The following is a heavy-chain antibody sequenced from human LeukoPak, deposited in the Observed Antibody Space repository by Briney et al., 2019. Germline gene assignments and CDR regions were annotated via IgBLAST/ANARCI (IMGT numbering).Heavy chain of an antibody. CDR1: GGTFSSYA. D-gene: IGHD6-19*01. CDR3: ARAGSGWYSSGAYFDY. Sequence: ASVKVSCKASGGTFSSYAISWVRQAPGQGLEWMGGIIPIFGTANYAQKFQGRVTNTADESTSTAYMELSSLRSEDTAVYYCARAGSGWYSSGAYFDYWGQGTLVTVSS. CDR2: IIPIFGTA. J-gene: IGHJ4*02. V-gene: IGHV1-69*01.